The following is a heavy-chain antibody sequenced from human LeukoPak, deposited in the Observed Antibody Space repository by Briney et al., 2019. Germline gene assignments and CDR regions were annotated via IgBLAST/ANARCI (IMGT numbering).Heavy chain of an antibody. CDR1: GGSFSGYY. V-gene: IGHV4-34*01. CDR2: INHSGST. Sequence: SETLSLTCAVYGGSFSGYYWSWIRQPPGKGLEWIGEINHSGSTNYNPSLKSRVTISVDTSKNQFSLKLSSVTAADTAVYYCARRVSGSPFDYWGQGTLVTVSS. CDR3: ARRVSGSPFDY. J-gene: IGHJ4*02. D-gene: IGHD1-26*01.